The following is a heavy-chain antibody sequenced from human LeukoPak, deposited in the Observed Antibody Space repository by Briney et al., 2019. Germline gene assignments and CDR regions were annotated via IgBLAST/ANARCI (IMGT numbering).Heavy chain of an antibody. J-gene: IGHJ5*02. CDR3: ARHTAAGTLVWFDP. CDR2: IRYDGSNE. Sequence: GGSLRLSCAASGFTFSSYGMHWVRQAPGKGLEWVSFIRYDGSNEYYADSVRGRFTISRDNSKNTLYLQMNSLRAEDTAVYYCARHTAAGTLVWFDPWGQGTLVTVSS. D-gene: IGHD6-13*01. V-gene: IGHV3-30*02. CDR1: GFTFSSYG.